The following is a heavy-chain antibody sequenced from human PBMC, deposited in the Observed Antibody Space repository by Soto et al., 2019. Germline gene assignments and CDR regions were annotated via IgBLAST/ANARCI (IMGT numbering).Heavy chain of an antibody. V-gene: IGHV1-8*01. CDR1: GYTFTSYD. D-gene: IGHD3-3*01. CDR2: MNPNSGNT. J-gene: IGHJ3*02. CDR3: ARGDDGVLRFLDGNAFDI. Sequence: ASVKVSCKASGYTFTSYDINWVRQATGQGLEWMGWMNPNSGNTGYAQKFQGRVTMTRNTSISTAYMELSSLRSEDTAVYYWARGDDGVLRFLDGNAFDIWGQGTMVTVSS.